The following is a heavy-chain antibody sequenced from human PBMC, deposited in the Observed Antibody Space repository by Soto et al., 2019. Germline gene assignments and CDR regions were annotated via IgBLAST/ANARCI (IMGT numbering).Heavy chain of an antibody. Sequence: HPGGSLRLSCAASGFTVSSNYMSWVRQAPGKGLEWVSVIYSGGSTYYADSVKGRFTISRDNSKNTLYLQMNSLRAEDTAVYYCAANPGMRPIIGPPYYYYMDVWGKGTTVTVSS. CDR3: AANPGMRPIIGPPYYYYMDV. CDR1: GFTVSSNY. D-gene: IGHD3-16*02. CDR2: IYSGGST. V-gene: IGHV3-66*01. J-gene: IGHJ6*03.